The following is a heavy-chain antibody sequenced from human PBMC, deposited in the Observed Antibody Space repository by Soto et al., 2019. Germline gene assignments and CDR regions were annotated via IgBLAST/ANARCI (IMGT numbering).Heavy chain of an antibody. V-gene: IGHV4-59*13. J-gene: IGHJ5*02. CDR2: MYYNGNI. Sequence: KPSETLSLTCNVSGGSISNYYWTWVRQSPEKGLEWIGYMYYNGNINYNPSLKSRVTISIDTSKNQFSLTLKSVTAADTAVYYCASGGNWFVPWGQGVL. CDR3: ASGGNWFVP. CDR1: GGSISNYY. D-gene: IGHD3-16*01.